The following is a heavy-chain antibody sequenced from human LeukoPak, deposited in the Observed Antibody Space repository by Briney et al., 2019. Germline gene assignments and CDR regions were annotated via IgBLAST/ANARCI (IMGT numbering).Heavy chain of an antibody. CDR1: GGSISSGSYY. J-gene: IGHJ4*02. CDR2: IYTSGST. V-gene: IGHV4-61*02. CDR3: ARGQRYSSSWYGTLGY. Sequence: SETLSLTCTVPGGSISSGSYYLSWIRQPAGKGLEWIGRIYTSGSTNYNPSLKSRVTISVDTSKNQFSLKLSSVTAADTAVYYCARGQRYSSSWYGTLGYWGQGTLVTVSS. D-gene: IGHD6-13*01.